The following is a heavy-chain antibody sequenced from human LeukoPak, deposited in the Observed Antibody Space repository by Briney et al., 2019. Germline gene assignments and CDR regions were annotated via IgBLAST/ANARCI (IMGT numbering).Heavy chain of an antibody. CDR2: ISWNSGSI. Sequence: GRSLRLSCAASGFTFDDYAMHWVRQAPGKGLEWVSGISWNSGSIGYADSVNGRFTISRDNAKNSLYLQMNSLRAEDTALYYCAKDRHCSSTSCYAFDIWGQGTMVTVSS. CDR1: GFTFDDYA. V-gene: IGHV3-9*01. D-gene: IGHD2-2*01. CDR3: AKDRHCSSTSCYAFDI. J-gene: IGHJ3*02.